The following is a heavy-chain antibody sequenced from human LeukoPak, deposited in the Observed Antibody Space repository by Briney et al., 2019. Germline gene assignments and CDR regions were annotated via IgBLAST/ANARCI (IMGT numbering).Heavy chain of an antibody. J-gene: IGHJ3*02. CDR2: IYPGDSET. CDR1: GYTFTSYW. V-gene: IGHV5-51*01. CDR3: ARLYLPYTSAWYGSAFDI. Sequence: GESLKISCKGSGYTFTSYWIGWVRQMPGKGLEWMGVIYPGDSETGYSPSFQGQVTISADKSISTAYLQWSSLKASDTAMYYCARLYLPYTSAWYGSAFDIWGQGTMVTVSS. D-gene: IGHD6-13*01.